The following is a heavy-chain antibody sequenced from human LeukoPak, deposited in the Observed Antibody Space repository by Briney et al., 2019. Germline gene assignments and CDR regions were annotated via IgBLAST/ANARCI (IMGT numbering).Heavy chain of an antibody. V-gene: IGHV4-61*02. D-gene: IGHD1-7*01. CDR2: IYTSGST. Sequence: PSQTLSLTCTVSGGSISSGSYYWSWIRQPAGKGLEWIGRIYTSGSTDYNPSLKSRVTISVDTSKNQFSLKLSSVTAADTAVYYYARVPYNWNYGYFDYWGQGTLVTVSS. CDR3: ARVPYNWNYGYFDY. J-gene: IGHJ4*02. CDR1: GGSISSGSYY.